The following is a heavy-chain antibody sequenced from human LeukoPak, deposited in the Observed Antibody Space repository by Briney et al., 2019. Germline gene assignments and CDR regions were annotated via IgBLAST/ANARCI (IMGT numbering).Heavy chain of an antibody. J-gene: IGHJ4*02. CDR1: GFTFSSYW. Sequence: GSLRLSCAASGFTFSSYWMSWVRQAPGKGLEWVANIKQDGSEKYYVDSVKGRFTISRDNAKNSLFLQMNSLRAEDTAVYYCARPYSSGWYIQYYFDSWGQGALVTVSS. D-gene: IGHD6-13*01. V-gene: IGHV3-7*01. CDR2: IKQDGSEK. CDR3: ARPYSSGWYIQYYFDS.